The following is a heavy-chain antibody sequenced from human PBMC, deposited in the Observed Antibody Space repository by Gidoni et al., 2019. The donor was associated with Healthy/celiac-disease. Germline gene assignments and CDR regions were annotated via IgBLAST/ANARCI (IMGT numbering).Heavy chain of an antibody. CDR1: GFTFSSYA. CDR2: ITDDGSNK. J-gene: IGHJ4*02. D-gene: IGHD3-16*01. Sequence: QVQLVESGGGVVQPGRSLRLSCAASGFTFSSYAMHWVRQAPGKGLEWVAVITDDGSNKYYADSGKGRFTIARDNSKNTLYLQMNSLRAEDTAVYYCARDWGRGGFDYWGQGTLVTVSS. V-gene: IGHV3-30*04. CDR3: ARDWGRGGFDY.